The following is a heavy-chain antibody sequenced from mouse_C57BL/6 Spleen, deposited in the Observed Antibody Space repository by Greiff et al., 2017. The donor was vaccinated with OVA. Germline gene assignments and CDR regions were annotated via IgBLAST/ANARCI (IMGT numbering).Heavy chain of an antibody. CDR1: GYTFTDYY. CDR3: ARGGSSGYVGYFDY. V-gene: IGHV1-76*01. Sequence: QVQLQQSGAELVRPGASVKLSCKASGYTFTDYYINWVKQRPGQGLEWIARIYPGSGNTYYNEKFKGKATLTAEKSSSTAYMQLSSLTSEDSAVYFCARGGSSGYVGYFDYWGQGTTLTVSS. J-gene: IGHJ2*01. D-gene: IGHD3-2*02. CDR2: IYPGSGNT.